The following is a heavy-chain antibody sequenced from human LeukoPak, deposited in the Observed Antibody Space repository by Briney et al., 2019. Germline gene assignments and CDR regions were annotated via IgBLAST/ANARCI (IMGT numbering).Heavy chain of an antibody. V-gene: IGHV4-59*01. CDR3: ARDGTSGWYYFDY. D-gene: IGHD6-19*01. J-gene: IGHJ4*02. Sequence: SETLSLTCTLSGRSISSYYWRWIRQPPGKGREWFGYIYYRGSTNYNTSLKSPITISIDTSKNQFSLKLSSVTAADTAVYYCARDGTSGWYYFDYWGQGTLVTVSS. CDR2: IYYRGST. CDR1: GRSISSYY.